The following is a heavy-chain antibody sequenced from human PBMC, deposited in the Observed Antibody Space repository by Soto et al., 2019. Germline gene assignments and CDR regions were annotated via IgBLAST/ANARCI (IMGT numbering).Heavy chain of an antibody. Sequence: GGSLRLSCAASGFTFSSYGMHWVRQAPGKGLEWVAVIAYDGSNKYYGDSVKGRFTISRDNSKNTLYLQMNSLRAEDTAVYYCAKGPTVPKGGNYFDHWGQGTLVTVSS. D-gene: IGHD4-17*01. CDR3: AKGPTVPKGGNYFDH. V-gene: IGHV3-30*18. CDR1: GFTFSSYG. J-gene: IGHJ4*02. CDR2: IAYDGSNK.